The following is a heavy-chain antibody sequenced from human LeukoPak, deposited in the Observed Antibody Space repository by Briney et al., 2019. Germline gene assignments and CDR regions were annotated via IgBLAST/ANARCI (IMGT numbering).Heavy chain of an antibody. CDR3: ASSYSSDRDDYYGMDV. D-gene: IGHD3-22*01. Sequence: GGSLRLSCVASGLTFSDYAMHWVRQAPGKGLEWVAVISYDGSSKYYTNSVKGRFTISRDKSENALYLQMDSLRTEDTAVYHCASSYSSDRDDYYGMDVWGQGTTVTVSS. CDR2: ISYDGSSK. CDR1: GLTFSDYA. J-gene: IGHJ6*02. V-gene: IGHV3-30-3*01.